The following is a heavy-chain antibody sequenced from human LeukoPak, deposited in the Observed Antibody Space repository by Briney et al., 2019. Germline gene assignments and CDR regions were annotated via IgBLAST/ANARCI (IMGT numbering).Heavy chain of an antibody. CDR3: ARDEVELRFLEWLWDFDY. Sequence: PRASVKVSCKASGGTFSSYAISWVRQAPGQGLEWMGWINPNSGGTNYAQKFQGRVTMTRDTSISTAYMELSRLRSDDTAVYYCARDEVELRFLEWLWDFDYWGQGTLVTVSS. D-gene: IGHD3-3*01. CDR2: INPNSGGT. CDR1: GGTFSSYA. V-gene: IGHV1-2*02. J-gene: IGHJ4*02.